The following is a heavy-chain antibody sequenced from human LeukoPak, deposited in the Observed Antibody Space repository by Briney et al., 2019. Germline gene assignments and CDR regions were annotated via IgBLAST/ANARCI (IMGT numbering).Heavy chain of an antibody. V-gene: IGHV3-48*03. Sequence: GGSLRLSCAASGFTFSTYEMNWVRQAPGKRLEWVSYISGGGSNIYYADSVKGRFTVSRDDAKNSLYLQMNSLRAEDTAVYYCARTPTYGFWSGYTLDVWGQGTTVTVSS. CDR2: ISGGGSNI. CDR3: ARTPTYGFWSGYTLDV. D-gene: IGHD3-3*01. CDR1: GFTFSTYE. J-gene: IGHJ6*02.